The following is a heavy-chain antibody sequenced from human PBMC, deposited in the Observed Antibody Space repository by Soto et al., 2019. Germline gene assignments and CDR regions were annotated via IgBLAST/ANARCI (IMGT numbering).Heavy chain of an antibody. CDR1: GGSMTNYY. Sequence: SETLSLTCTVSGGSMTNYYWSWIRQPPGKGLECIGYIYYSGTTDYNPSLKSRVTMSVDTSTNQFSLKLSSVTAADTAVYYCARGGWYIDYWGQGTLVTVSS. V-gene: IGHV4-59*01. CDR3: ARGGWYIDY. J-gene: IGHJ4*02. CDR2: IYYSGTT. D-gene: IGHD6-19*01.